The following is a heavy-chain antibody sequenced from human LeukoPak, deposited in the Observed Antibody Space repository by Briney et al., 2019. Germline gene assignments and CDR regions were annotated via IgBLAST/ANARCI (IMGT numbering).Heavy chain of an antibody. J-gene: IGHJ4*02. CDR1: GGSISSYY. Sequence: PSETLSLTYTVSGGSISSYYWSWIRQPPGKGLEWIGYIYYSGSTNYNPSLKSRVTISVDTSKNQFSLKLSSVTAADTAVYYCARAYGTTVAYYFDYWGQGTLATVSS. V-gene: IGHV4-59*08. CDR2: IYYSGST. CDR3: ARAYGTTVAYYFDY. D-gene: IGHD4-23*01.